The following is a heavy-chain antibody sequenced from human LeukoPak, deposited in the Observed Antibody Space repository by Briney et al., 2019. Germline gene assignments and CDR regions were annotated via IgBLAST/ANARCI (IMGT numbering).Heavy chain of an antibody. CDR2: MNPNSGNT. J-gene: IGHJ5*02. D-gene: IGHD6-19*01. CDR3: ARSGAVAGSWFDP. CDR1: GYTFTSYD. V-gene: IGHV1-8*01. Sequence: ASVKVSCKASGYTFTSYDINWVRQATGQGLEWMGWMNPNSGNTGYAQKFQGRVTMTRNTSMSTAYMEPSSLRSEDTAVYYCARSGAVAGSWFDPWGQGTLDTVSS.